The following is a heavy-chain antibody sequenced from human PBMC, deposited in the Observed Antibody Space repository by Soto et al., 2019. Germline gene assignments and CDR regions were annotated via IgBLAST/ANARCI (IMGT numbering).Heavy chain of an antibody. CDR3: AREAGSQKVFDY. CDR1: GGSISSSNW. D-gene: IGHD1-26*01. CDR2: IYYSGST. J-gene: IGHJ4*02. Sequence: QVQLQESGPGLVKPSGTLSLTCAVSGGSISSSNWWSWVRQPPGKGLEWIGEIYYSGSTNYNPSLKSRVTISVDTSKNQFSLKLSSVTAADTAVYYCAREAGSQKVFDYWGQGTLVTVSS. V-gene: IGHV4-4*02.